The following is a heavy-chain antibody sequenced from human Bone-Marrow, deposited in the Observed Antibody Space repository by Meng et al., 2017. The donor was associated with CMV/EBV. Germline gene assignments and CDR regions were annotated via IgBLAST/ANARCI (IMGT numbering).Heavy chain of an antibody. V-gene: IGHV1-46*01. J-gene: IGHJ5*02. CDR2: INPSGGST. CDR3: ARDRAHYYDSSGYYSDGNWFDP. CDR1: GYTFTSYY. Sequence: ASVQVSCKASGYTFTSYYMHWVRQAPGQGLEWMGIINPSGGSTSYAQKFQGRVTITTDESTSTAYMELSSLRSEDTAVYYCARDRAHYYDSSGYYSDGNWFDPWGQGTLVTVSS. D-gene: IGHD3-22*01.